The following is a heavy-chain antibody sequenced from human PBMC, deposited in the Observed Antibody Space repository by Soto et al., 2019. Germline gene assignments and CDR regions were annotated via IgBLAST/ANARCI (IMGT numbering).Heavy chain of an antibody. CDR1: GFTFSRNG. CDR2: ISNDGSNE. V-gene: IGHV3-33*01. J-gene: IGHJ4*02. D-gene: IGHD1-20*01. Sequence: QVQLVESGGGVVQPGRSLRLSCAASGFTFSRNGMHWVRQAPGKGLEWVGVISNDGSNEHYADSVKGRFTISRDNSKNTLFLQMNSLRAEDTAVYYCARDRAITGTRGGDYWGQGTPVTVSS. CDR3: ARDRAITGTRGGDY.